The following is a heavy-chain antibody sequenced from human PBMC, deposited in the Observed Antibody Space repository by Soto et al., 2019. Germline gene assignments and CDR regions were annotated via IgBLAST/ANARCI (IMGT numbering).Heavy chain of an antibody. J-gene: IGHJ3*02. V-gene: IGHV4-34*01. CDR3: ASLDAFDI. CDR2: INHSGST. CDR1: GGSFSGYY. Sequence: QVQLQQWGAGLLKPSETLSLTRAVYGGSFSGYYWTWIRQPPGKGLEWIGEINHSGSTNYNPSLKSRVTISVDTSKNQFSLKLSSVTAADTAVYYCASLDAFDIWGQGTMVTVSS.